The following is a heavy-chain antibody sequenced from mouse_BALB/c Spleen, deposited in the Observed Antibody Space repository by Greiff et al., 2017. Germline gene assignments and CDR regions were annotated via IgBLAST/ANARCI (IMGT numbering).Heavy chain of an antibody. CDR1: GFNIKDTY. V-gene: IGHV14-3*02. CDR3: ARNFFYYYGSSQYYYAMDY. J-gene: IGHJ4*01. D-gene: IGHD1-1*01. CDR2: IDPANGNT. Sequence: EVKLMESGAELVKPGASVKLSCTASGFNIKDTYMHWVKQRPEQGLEWIGRIDPANGNTKYDPKFQGKATITADTSSNTAYLQLSSLTSEDTAVYYCARNFFYYYGSSQYYYAMDYWGQGTSVTVSS.